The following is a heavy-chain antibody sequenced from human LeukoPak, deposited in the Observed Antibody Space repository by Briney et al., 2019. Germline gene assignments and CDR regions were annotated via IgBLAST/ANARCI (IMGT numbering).Heavy chain of an antibody. V-gene: IGHV4-34*01. Sequence: SETLSLTCAVYGGSFSGYYWSWIRQPPGKGLEWIGEINHSGSTNYNPSLKSRVTISVDTSKNQFSLKLSSVTAADTAVYYCVRWSWTATHYWGQGTLVTVSS. J-gene: IGHJ4*02. CDR1: GGSFSGYY. CDR3: VRWSWTATHY. D-gene: IGHD1-26*01. CDR2: INHSGST.